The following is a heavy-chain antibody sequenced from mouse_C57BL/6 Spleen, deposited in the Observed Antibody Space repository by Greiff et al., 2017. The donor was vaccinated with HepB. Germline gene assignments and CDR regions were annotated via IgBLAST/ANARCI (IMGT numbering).Heavy chain of an antibody. CDR1: GFTFSDYG. Sequence: VQLKESGGGLVKPGGSLKLSCAASGFTFSDYGMHWVRQAPEKGLEWVAYISSGSSTIYYADTVKGRFTISRDNAKNTMFLQMTSLRSEDTAMYYCAGGADYYGSSWYFDVWGTGTTVTVSS. V-gene: IGHV5-17*01. CDR3: AGGADYYGSSWYFDV. J-gene: IGHJ1*03. D-gene: IGHD1-1*01. CDR2: ISSGSSTI.